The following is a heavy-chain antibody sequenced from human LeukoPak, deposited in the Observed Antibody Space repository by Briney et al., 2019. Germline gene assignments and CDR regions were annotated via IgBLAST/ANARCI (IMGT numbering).Heavy chain of an antibody. CDR3: ARGPPNWGYDY. D-gene: IGHD7-27*01. V-gene: IGHV1-8*01. CDR1: GYTFTSYD. CDR2: MSPNSGDT. Sequence: ASVKVSCKASGYTFTSYDFNWVRQATGQRPEWMGWMSPNSGDTGYAQKFQDRVTMTRNTSIGTAYTELSSLRSDDTAVYYCARGPPNWGYDYWGPGTLVTVSS. J-gene: IGHJ4*02.